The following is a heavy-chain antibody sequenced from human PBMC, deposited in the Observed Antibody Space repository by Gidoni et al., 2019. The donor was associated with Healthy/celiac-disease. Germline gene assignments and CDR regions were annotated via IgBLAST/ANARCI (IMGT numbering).Heavy chain of an antibody. Sequence: EVQLVESGGGLVQPGGSLRLSCSASGFTFSSYAMHWVRQAPGKGLEYVSAISSNGGSTYYADSVKGRFTISRDNSKNTLYLQMSSLRAEDTAVYYCVKGGVYYYYGMDVWGQGTTVTVSS. J-gene: IGHJ6*02. CDR1: GFTFSSYA. CDR3: VKGGVYYYYGMDV. CDR2: ISSNGGST. D-gene: IGHD3-10*01. V-gene: IGHV3-64D*06.